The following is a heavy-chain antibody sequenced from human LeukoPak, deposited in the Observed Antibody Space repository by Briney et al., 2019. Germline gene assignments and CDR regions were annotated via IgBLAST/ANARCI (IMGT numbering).Heavy chain of an antibody. CDR3: VRAGGSSWSDY. J-gene: IGHJ4*02. CDR2: INQYGSEK. D-gene: IGHD6-13*01. V-gene: IGHV3-7*01. CDR1: GFTFSSYA. Sequence: GGSLRLSCAASGFTFSSYAMSWVRQAPGQGLEWVANINQYGSEKHYVDSVKGRFTISRDNAKNSVHLQMASLRAEDTAVYYCVRAGGSSWSDYWGQGTLLIVSS.